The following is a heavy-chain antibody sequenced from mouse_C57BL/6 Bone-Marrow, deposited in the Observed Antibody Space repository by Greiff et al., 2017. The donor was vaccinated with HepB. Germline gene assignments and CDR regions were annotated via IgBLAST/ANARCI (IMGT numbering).Heavy chain of an antibody. CDR2: ISSGGSYT. V-gene: IGHV5-6*01. Sequence: VQLKESGGDLVKPGGSLKLSCAASGFTFSSYGMSWVRQTPDKRLEWVATISSGGSYTYYPDSVKGRFTISRDNAKNTLYLQMSSLKSEDTAMYDCARGGTVVAHWYFDVWGTGTTVTVSS. CDR1: GFTFSSYG. CDR3: ARGGTVVAHWYFDV. J-gene: IGHJ1*03. D-gene: IGHD1-1*01.